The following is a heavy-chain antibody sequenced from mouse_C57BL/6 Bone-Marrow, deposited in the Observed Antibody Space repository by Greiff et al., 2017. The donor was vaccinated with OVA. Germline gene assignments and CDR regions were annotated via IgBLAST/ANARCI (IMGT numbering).Heavy chain of an antibody. J-gene: IGHJ4*01. CDR1: GYSFTGYY. CDR2: INPSTGGT. V-gene: IGHV1-42*01. Sequence: VQLQQSGPELVKPGASVKISCKASGYSFTGYYMNWVKQSPEKSLEWIGEINPSTGGTTYNQKFKAKATLTVDKSSSTAYMQLKSLTSEDSAVDYCARWEGYDYDAMDYWGQGTSVTVSS. D-gene: IGHD2-10*02. CDR3: ARWEGYDYDAMDY.